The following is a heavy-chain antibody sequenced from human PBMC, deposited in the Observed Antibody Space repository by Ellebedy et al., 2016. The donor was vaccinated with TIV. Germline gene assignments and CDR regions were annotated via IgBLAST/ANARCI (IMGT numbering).Heavy chain of an antibody. J-gene: IGHJ3*02. CDR3: ARVHVPIVGATITDAFDI. V-gene: IGHV1-18*04. D-gene: IGHD1-26*01. CDR1: GYTFTSYG. CDR2: ISAYNGNT. Sequence: AASVKVSCKASGYTFTSYGISWVRQAPGQGLEWMGWISAYNGNTNYAQKLQGRVTMTTDTSTSTAYMELRSLRSDDTAVYYCARVHVPIVGATITDAFDIWGQGTMVTVSS.